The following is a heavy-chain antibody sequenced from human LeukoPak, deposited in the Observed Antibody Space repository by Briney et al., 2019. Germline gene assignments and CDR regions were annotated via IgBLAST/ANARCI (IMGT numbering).Heavy chain of an antibody. CDR3: AKDRTYDFWSGYNDY. CDR1: GFTFSSYA. CDR2: ISGSGGST. V-gene: IGHV3-23*01. J-gene: IGHJ4*02. D-gene: IGHD3-3*01. Sequence: GGSLRLSCAASGFTFSSYAMSWVRQAPGKGLEWVSAISGSGGSTYYADSVKGRFTISRDNSKNTLYLQMNSLRAEDTAVYYCAKDRTYDFWSGYNDYWGQGTLVTASS.